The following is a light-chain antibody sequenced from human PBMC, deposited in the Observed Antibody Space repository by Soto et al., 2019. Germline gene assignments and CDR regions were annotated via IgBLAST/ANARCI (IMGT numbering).Light chain of an antibody. Sequence: IQLTQSPSTLSGSLGDRVTITCRASQTISSWLAWYQQKPGKAPNLLIYKASTFKSVVPSRFSGSGSGTEFNRTISSFQHAHFALYCSQSSNSSAEAFCQGNQV. CDR2: KAS. J-gene: IGKJ1*01. V-gene: IGKV1-5*03. CDR3: QSSNSSAEA. CDR1: QTISSW.